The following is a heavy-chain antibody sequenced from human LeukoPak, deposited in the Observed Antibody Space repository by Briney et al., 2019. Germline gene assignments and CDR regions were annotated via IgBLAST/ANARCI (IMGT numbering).Heavy chain of an antibody. Sequence: SETLSLTCTVSDGPISSYYWNWIRQPPGKGLEWIGHIYYSGSTNYNPSLKSRVTISVDTSKNQFSLKLSSVTAADTAVYYCARESAKYSNYRCFDPWGQGTLVTVSS. CDR1: DGPISSYY. V-gene: IGHV4-59*01. CDR3: ARESAKYSNYRCFDP. J-gene: IGHJ5*02. D-gene: IGHD4-11*01. CDR2: IYYSGST.